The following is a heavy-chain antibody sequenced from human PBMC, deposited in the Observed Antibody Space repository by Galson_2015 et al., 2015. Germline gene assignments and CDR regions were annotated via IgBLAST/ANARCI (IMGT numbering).Heavy chain of an antibody. D-gene: IGHD2-2*01. V-gene: IGHV1-46*01. CDR1: GYTFTSYA. CDR2: INPSGGST. CDR3: ARDLIYVVPAAEGNFDY. Sequence: SVKVSCKASGYTFTSYAMHWVRQAPGQGLEWMGIINPSGGSTSYAQKFQGRVTMTRDTSTSTVYMELSSLRSEDTAVYYCARDLIYVVPAAEGNFDYWGQGTLVTVSS. J-gene: IGHJ4*02.